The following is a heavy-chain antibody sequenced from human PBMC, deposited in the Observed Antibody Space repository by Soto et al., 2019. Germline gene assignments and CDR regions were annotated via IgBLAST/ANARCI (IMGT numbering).Heavy chain of an antibody. CDR3: TASSWTGAGRDS. J-gene: IGHJ5*01. V-gene: IGHV1-8*01. CDR1: GYTFTSWD. CDR2: MNPRRGNT. Sequence: GASVKVSCKASGYTFTSWDVYWVRQAAGHGIEWMGYMNPRRGNTGYEQKFHGRVTMTRATSISTAYMELSRLTSDDRAVYYFTASSWTGAGRDSWGQGPPVTVS. D-gene: IGHD6-13*01.